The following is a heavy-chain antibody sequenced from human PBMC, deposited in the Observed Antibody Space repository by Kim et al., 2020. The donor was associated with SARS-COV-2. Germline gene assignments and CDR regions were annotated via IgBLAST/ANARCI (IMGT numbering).Heavy chain of an antibody. CDR2: ISYDGSNK. CDR1: GFTFSSYG. V-gene: IGHV3-30*18. Sequence: GGSLRLSCAASGFTFSSYGMHWVRQAPGKGLEWVAVISYDGSNKYYADSVKGRFTISRDNSKNTLYLQMNSLRAEDTAVYYCAKAGLEMATPFDPWGQGTLVTVSS. D-gene: IGHD5-12*01. J-gene: IGHJ5*02. CDR3: AKAGLEMATPFDP.